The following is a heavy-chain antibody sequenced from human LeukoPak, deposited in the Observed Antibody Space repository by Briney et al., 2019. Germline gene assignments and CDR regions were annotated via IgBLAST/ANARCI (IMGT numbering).Heavy chain of an antibody. V-gene: IGHV4-34*01. J-gene: IGHJ4*02. CDR3: ARSGRYDYVWGSYRYLFDY. Sequence: PSETLSLTCAVYGGSFSGYYWSWIRQPPGKGLEWIGEINHSGSTNYNPSLKSRVTISVDMSKNQFSLKLSSVTAADTAVYYCARSGRYDYVWGSYRYLFDYWGQGTLVTVSS. CDR2: INHSGST. CDR1: GGSFSGYY. D-gene: IGHD3-16*02.